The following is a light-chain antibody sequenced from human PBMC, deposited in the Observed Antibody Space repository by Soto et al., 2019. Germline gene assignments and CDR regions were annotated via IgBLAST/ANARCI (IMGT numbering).Light chain of an antibody. CDR2: LGS. CDR3: MQALQTPRT. V-gene: IGKV2-28*01. J-gene: IGKJ1*01. Sequence: DIVMTQSPLSLPVTPGEPASISCRSSQSLLHSNGYNYLDWYLQKPGQSPQLLIYLGSNRASGVPDRFSGSGSGTDFTLKISRVEAEDVGVYYYMQALQTPRTFGQGTKV. CDR1: QSLLHSNGYNY.